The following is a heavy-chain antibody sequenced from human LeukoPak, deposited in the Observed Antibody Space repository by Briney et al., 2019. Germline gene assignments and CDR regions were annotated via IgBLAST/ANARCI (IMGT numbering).Heavy chain of an antibody. CDR3: ARDVYGDYPGY. Sequence: GGSLRLSCAASGFTFSSYAMSWVREAPGKGLEWVSAISGSGGSTYYADSVKGRFTISRDNSKNTLYLQMNSLRAEDTAVYYCARDVYGDYPGYWGQGTLVTVSS. CDR2: ISGSGGST. V-gene: IGHV3-23*01. J-gene: IGHJ4*02. CDR1: GFTFSSYA. D-gene: IGHD4-17*01.